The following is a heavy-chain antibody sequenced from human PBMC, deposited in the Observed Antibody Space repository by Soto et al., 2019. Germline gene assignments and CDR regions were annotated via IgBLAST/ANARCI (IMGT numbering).Heavy chain of an antibody. Sequence: PGESLKISCKTSGHRFTTYWISWVRQMPGKGLEYMGKINPTDSETNYSPSFEGHVTFSVDRSTSTAYVRWNSLKASDTAMYYCASRTMNSNPFYSAMDVWGQRTTVTVSS. CDR1: GHRFTTYW. D-gene: IGHD1-1*01. CDR3: ASRTMNSNPFYSAMDV. CDR2: INPTDSET. V-gene: IGHV5-10-1*01. J-gene: IGHJ6*02.